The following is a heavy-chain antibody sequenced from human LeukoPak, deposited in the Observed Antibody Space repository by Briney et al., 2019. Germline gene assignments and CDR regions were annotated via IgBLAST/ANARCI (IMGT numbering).Heavy chain of an antibody. D-gene: IGHD6-13*01. CDR3: ARGVYIAEGQYVY. Sequence: SETLSLTCTVSGGSLSIHYWSWIRQPPGKGLEWIGYIYYSGPTNYNPPLKSRVPISVDTSKNQFSLKLRSVTATDTAVYLCARGVYIAEGQYVYWGQGTLVTVSS. J-gene: IGHJ4*02. CDR1: GGSLSIHY. V-gene: IGHV4-59*08. CDR2: IYYSGPT.